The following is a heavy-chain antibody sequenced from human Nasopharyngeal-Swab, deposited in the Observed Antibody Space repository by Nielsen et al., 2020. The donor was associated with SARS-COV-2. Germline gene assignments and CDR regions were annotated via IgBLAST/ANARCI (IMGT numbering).Heavy chain of an antibody. CDR1: GFTFNDYD. J-gene: IGHJ6*01. V-gene: IGHV3-13*01. Sequence: GGSLRLSCAPSGFTFNDYDIYWVRQTAGAGLEWVSSVGTAGDTHYQDSVQGRFTISRENAKNSVFLQMDSLRVGDTGTYFCARVLSRTSPYGMDVWGRGTQVTVSS. CDR3: ARVLSRTSPYGMDV. D-gene: IGHD2-2*01. CDR2: VGTAGDT.